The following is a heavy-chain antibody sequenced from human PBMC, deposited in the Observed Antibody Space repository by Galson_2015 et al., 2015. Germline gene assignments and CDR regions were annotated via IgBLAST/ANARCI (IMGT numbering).Heavy chain of an antibody. D-gene: IGHD2-21*02. Sequence: LRLSCAASGFTFSSYGMHWVRQAPGKGLEWVAVIWYDGSNKYYADSVKGRFTISRDNSKNTLYLQMNSLRAEDTAVYYCARDICGGDCSSDYWGQGTLVTVSS. V-gene: IGHV3-33*01. J-gene: IGHJ4*02. CDR1: GFTFSSYG. CDR2: IWYDGSNK. CDR3: ARDICGGDCSSDY.